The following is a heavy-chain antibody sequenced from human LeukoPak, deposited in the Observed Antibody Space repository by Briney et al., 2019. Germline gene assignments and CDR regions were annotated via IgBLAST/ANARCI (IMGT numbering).Heavy chain of an antibody. V-gene: IGHV1-69*04. CDR1: GCAFSSYP. D-gene: IGHD5-24*01. CDR2: IISIRCIA. J-gene: IGHJ5*02. CDR3: AREGRWLQHP. Sequence: AVTVSFKSSGCAFSSYPISWVRQAPAQGLEWVGRIISIRCIANYAQKFQSRITITEDKATSTAYMELSSMRAEDTAVYYCAREGRWLQHPWGQGTLVTVSS.